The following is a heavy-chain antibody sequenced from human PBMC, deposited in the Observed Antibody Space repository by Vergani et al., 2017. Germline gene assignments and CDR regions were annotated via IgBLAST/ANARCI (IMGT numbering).Heavy chain of an antibody. Sequence: QVKLQESGPGLVKPSETLSLTCTVSGASVNSYYWSWIGQPPGKGLEWMGYVSFRGDTLYDPSVKGRMTISLNTSSNQFSLYLTSVTAADTAVYYCARSRIYYGAGSPDYWGQGTLVTVSS. J-gene: IGHJ4*02. V-gene: IGHV4-59*02. CDR1: GASVNSYY. CDR2: VSFRGDT. CDR3: ARSRIYYGAGSPDY. D-gene: IGHD3-10*01.